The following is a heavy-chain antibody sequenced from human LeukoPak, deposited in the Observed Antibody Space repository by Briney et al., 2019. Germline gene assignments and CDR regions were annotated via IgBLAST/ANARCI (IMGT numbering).Heavy chain of an antibody. CDR2: IYYSGST. Sequence: PSQTLSPTCAVSGGSISSGGYSWSWIRQPPGKGLEWIGYIYYSGSTNYNPSLKSRVTISVDTSKNQFSLKLSSVTAADTAVYYCARHPYGSGSLNWFDPWGQGTLVTVSS. V-gene: IGHV4-30-4*07. CDR1: GGSISSGGYS. D-gene: IGHD3-10*01. CDR3: ARHPYGSGSLNWFDP. J-gene: IGHJ5*02.